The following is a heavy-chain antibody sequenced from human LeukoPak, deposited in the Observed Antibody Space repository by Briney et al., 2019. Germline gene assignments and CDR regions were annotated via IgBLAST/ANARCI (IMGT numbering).Heavy chain of an antibody. CDR3: ARSLKSSAPTKLGKYYFDY. Sequence: PSETLSLTCTVSGGSISSSIYYWGWIRQPPGKGLEWIGTIHYSGSTYYNPSLKSRVPISVDTSKNQSSLTLSSVPAADTAVYSCARSLKSSAPTKLGKYYFDYWGQGTLVTVSS. J-gene: IGHJ4*02. V-gene: IGHV4-39*01. CDR2: IHYSGST. D-gene: IGHD7-27*01. CDR1: GGSISSSIYY.